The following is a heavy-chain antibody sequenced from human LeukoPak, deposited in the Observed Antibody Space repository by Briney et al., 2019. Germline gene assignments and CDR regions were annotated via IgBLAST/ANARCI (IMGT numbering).Heavy chain of an antibody. D-gene: IGHD2-2*01. J-gene: IGHJ6*03. Sequence: ASVKVSCKASGYTFTGYYMHWVRQAPGQGLEWMGWINPNSGGTNYAQKFQGRVTMTRDTSISTAYMELSRLRSDDTAVYYCARGPDCSSTSCYYYCMDVWGKGTTVTVSS. CDR3: ARGPDCSSTSCYYYCMDV. V-gene: IGHV1-2*02. CDR2: INPNSGGT. CDR1: GYTFTGYY.